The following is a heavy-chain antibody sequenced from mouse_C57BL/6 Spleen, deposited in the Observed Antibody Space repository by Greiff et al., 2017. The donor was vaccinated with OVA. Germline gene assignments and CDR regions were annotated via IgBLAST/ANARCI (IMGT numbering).Heavy chain of an antibody. CDR1: GFTFSSYA. V-gene: IGHV5-4*01. Sequence: EVQGVESGGGLVKPGGSLKLSCAASGFTFSSYAMSWVRQTPEKRLEWVATISDGGSYTYYPDNVKGRFTISRDNAKNNLYLQMSHLKSEDTAMYYCARKGDSWYFDVWGTGTTVTVSA. CDR3: ARKGDSWYFDV. CDR2: ISDGGSYT. J-gene: IGHJ1*03.